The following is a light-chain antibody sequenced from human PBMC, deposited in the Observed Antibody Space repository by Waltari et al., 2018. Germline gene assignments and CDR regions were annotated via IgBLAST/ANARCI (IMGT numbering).Light chain of an antibody. CDR1: DIGGRN. Sequence: SYVLTQPPSVSVAPGKTARIPCGLNDIGGRNVNWYQQKPGQAPVPGVYGDTDRPSGIPERFFGSTSGNSATLTISRVEAGDEADYYCQVWVSRTDHYVFGTGTKVTVL. CDR3: QVWVSRTDHYV. J-gene: IGLJ1*01. CDR2: GDT. V-gene: IGLV3-21*03.